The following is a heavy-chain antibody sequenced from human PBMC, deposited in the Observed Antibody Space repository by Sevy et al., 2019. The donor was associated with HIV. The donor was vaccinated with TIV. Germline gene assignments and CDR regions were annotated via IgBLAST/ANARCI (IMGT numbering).Heavy chain of an antibody. J-gene: IGHJ4*02. D-gene: IGHD4-17*01. CDR2: ISHDGGTQ. Sequence: GGSLRLSCAASGFSFSRYGIHWVRQAPGRGLAWVAVISHDGGTQYYADSVKGRFTVSRDNSKYTAYLEMDSLSTEDTAVYFCAKDLFGDYCLCSVDYWGQGALVTVSS. CDR3: AKDLFGDYCLCSVDY. V-gene: IGHV3-30*18. CDR1: GFSFSRYG.